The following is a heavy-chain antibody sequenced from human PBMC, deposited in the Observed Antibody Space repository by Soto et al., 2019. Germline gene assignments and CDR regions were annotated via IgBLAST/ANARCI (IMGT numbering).Heavy chain of an antibody. Sequence: ASVKVSCKASGGTFSNYAINWVRQAPGQGLEWMGGIIPLFGTPNYAQKFQGRVTFTAHKSTSTAYMELRSLRSDDTAVYYCARGWETVGTTTPFAYWGQGTLVTVSS. D-gene: IGHD1-26*01. V-gene: IGHV1-69*06. CDR2: IIPLFGTP. CDR1: GGTFSNYA. J-gene: IGHJ4*02. CDR3: ARGWETVGTTTPFAY.